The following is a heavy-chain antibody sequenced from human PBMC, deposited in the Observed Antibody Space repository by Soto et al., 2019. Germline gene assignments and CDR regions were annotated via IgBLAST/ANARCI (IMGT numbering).Heavy chain of an antibody. Sequence: QVQLVQSGAEVKKPGASVKVSCKASGYTFTGYYMHWVRQAPGQGLEWMGWINPNSGGTNYAQKFQGWVTMTRDTSISTAYMAVSRLRSDDTAVYYCARDRPGTVYGMDVWGQGTTVTVSS. D-gene: IGHD1-1*01. CDR2: INPNSGGT. CDR1: GYTFTGYY. V-gene: IGHV1-2*04. J-gene: IGHJ6*02. CDR3: ARDRPGTVYGMDV.